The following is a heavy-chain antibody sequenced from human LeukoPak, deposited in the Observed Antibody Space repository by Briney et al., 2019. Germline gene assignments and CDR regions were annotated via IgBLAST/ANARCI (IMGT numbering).Heavy chain of an antibody. CDR1: GFTFSYPV. D-gene: IGHD2/OR15-2a*01. CDR2: VSDSGDKT. V-gene: IGHV3-23*01. CDR3: AREFRIYYFDL. J-gene: IGHJ4*02. Sequence: PGGSLRLSCTASGFTFSYPVMRWVRRPPGKSPEWVASVSDSGDKTYYADSVKGRFTTSRDNSKNTLYLQMNSLRDEDSAVYYCAREFRIYYFDLWGQGTLVTVSS.